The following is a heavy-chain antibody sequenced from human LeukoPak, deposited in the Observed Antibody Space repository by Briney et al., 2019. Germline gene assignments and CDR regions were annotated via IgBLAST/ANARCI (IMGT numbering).Heavy chain of an antibody. Sequence: PGGSLRLSCSASGFTFSSYWMRWVRQAPGKGLEGWANIKQDGSEKYYVDSVKGRFTISRDNAKNPLYLQMNSLRAEDTAVYFCARVGLPAYSNGGLENWGQGTLVTVSS. CDR1: GFTFSSYW. V-gene: IGHV3-7*01. CDR2: IKQDGSEK. D-gene: IGHD6-19*01. J-gene: IGHJ4*02. CDR3: ARVGLPAYSNGGLEN.